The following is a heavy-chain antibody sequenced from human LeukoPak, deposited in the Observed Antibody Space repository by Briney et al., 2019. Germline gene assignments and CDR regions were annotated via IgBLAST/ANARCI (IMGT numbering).Heavy chain of an antibody. CDR3: AKDAPVNIFVVPAANS. Sequence: GGSLRLSCAASGFTFSSYAMSWVRQAPGKGLEWVSAISGSGGSTYYAYSVKGRFTISRDNSKTTLYLQMNSLRAEDTALYDCAKDAPVNIFVVPAANSWGQGTLVTVSS. V-gene: IGHV3-23*01. CDR1: GFTFSSYA. J-gene: IGHJ4*02. D-gene: IGHD2-2*01. CDR2: ISGSGGST.